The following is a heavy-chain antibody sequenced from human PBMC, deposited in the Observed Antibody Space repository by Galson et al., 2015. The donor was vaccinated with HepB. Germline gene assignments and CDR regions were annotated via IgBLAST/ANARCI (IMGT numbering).Heavy chain of an antibody. CDR2: ISNRGGRT. CDR3: AKDQGTTVVTSLDY. CDR1: GFTFSTYA. J-gene: IGHJ4*02. D-gene: IGHD4-23*01. V-gene: IGHV3-23*01. Sequence: SLRLSCAASGFTFSTYAMNWVRQAPGKGLEWVSVISNRGGRTHYADSVKGRFTISRDNSKNTVYLQMNSLRAEDTALYFCAKDQGTTVVTSLDYWGQGTLVTVSS.